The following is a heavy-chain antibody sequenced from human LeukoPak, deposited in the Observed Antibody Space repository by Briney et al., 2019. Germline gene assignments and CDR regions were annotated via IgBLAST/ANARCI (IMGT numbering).Heavy chain of an antibody. J-gene: IGHJ4*02. CDR1: GGSISSSNW. V-gene: IGHV4-4*02. Sequence: SGTLSLTCAVSGGSISSSNWWSWVRQPPGKGLEWIGEIYHSGSTNYNPSLKSRVTISVDKSKNQFSLKLSSVTAADTAVYYCAARLSSSWYYFDYWGQGTLVTVSS. CDR2: IYHSGST. D-gene: IGHD6-13*01. CDR3: AARLSSSWYYFDY.